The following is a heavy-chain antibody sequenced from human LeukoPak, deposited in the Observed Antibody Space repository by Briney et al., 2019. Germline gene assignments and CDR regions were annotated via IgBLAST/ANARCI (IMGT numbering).Heavy chain of an antibody. CDR2: VRWNSGSI. Sequence: GGSLRLSCAASGFTLDDYAMHWVRQAPGKDLEWVSGVRWNSGSIGYADSVKGRFTMSRDNAKNSLYLQMNSLRAEDTALYYCAKDMVQYRTSTSCYSPMDVWGKWTTVTVSS. V-gene: IGHV3-9*01. CDR1: GFTLDDYA. CDR3: AKDMVQYRTSTSCYSPMDV. D-gene: IGHD2-2*02. J-gene: IGHJ6*03.